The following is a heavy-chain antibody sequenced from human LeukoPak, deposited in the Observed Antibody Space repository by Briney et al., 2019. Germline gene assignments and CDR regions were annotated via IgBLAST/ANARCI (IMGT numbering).Heavy chain of an antibody. CDR1: GFTFSSYA. CDR2: ISGSGGST. Sequence: GGSLRLSCAASGFTFSSYAMSWVRQAPGKGLEWVSAISGSGGSTYYADSVKGRFTISRDNSKNTLYLQMNSLRAEDTAVYYCAKDEGGSITMVRGVIIEAPSFDYWGQGTLVTVSS. V-gene: IGHV3-23*01. D-gene: IGHD3-10*01. CDR3: AKDEGGSITMVRGVIIEAPSFDY. J-gene: IGHJ4*02.